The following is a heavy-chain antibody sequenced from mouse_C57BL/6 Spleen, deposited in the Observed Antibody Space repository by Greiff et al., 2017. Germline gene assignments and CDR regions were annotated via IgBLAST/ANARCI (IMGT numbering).Heavy chain of an antibody. CDR2: IDPSDSYT. J-gene: IGHJ4*01. CDR3: ARRLKYYYGRSYAMDY. D-gene: IGHD1-1*01. CDR1: GYTFTSYW. Sequence: QVQLQQPGAELVMPGASVKLSCKASGYTFTSYWMHWVKQRPGQGLEWIGEIDPSDSYTNYNQKFKGKSTLTVDKSSSTAYMQLSSRTSEDSAVYYCARRLKYYYGRSYAMDYWGQGASVTVST. V-gene: IGHV1-69*01.